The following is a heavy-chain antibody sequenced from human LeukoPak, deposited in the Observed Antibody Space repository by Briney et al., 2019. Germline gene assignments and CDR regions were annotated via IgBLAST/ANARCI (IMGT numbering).Heavy chain of an antibody. CDR3: AKDLRSSGYYAFDI. D-gene: IGHD3-22*01. V-gene: IGHV3-23*01. CDR2: IDYSGGST. CDR1: GFTLSSYE. Sequence: GGSLRLSCTASGFTLSSYEMSWIRQAPGKGLEWVSSIDYSGGSTHYADSVKGRFTISRDNSKNTLYLQMNSLRAEDTALYYCAKDLRSSGYYAFDIWGQGTMVTVSS. J-gene: IGHJ3*02.